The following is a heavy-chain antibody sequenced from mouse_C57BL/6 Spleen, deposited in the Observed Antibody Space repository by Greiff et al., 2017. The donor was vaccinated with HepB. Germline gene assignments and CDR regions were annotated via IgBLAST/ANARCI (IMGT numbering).Heavy chain of an antibody. CDR2: ISGGGGNT. CDR3: ARRLLRGYAMDY. V-gene: IGHV5-9*01. D-gene: IGHD1-1*01. J-gene: IGHJ4*01. Sequence: EVMLVESGGGLVKPGGSLKLSCAASGFTFSSYTMSWVRQTPEKRLEWVATISGGGGNTYYPDSVKGRFTISRDNAKNTLYLQMSSLRSEDTALYYCARRLLRGYAMDYWGQGTSVTVSS. CDR1: GFTFSSYT.